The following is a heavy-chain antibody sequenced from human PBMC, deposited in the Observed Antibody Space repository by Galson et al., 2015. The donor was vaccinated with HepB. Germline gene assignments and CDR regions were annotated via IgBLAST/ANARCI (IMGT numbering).Heavy chain of an antibody. CDR2: IYSGRAT. Sequence: SLRISCAAPGFTVSNTYMNWVRQAPGKGLEWVSVIYSGRATYYADSVKGRFTISRDNSKNTLYLHVNNLRAEDTAVYYCASPFCTGGSCYPLWYWGQGTLVTVSS. D-gene: IGHD2-15*01. CDR3: ASPFCTGGSCYPLWY. V-gene: IGHV3-53*01. J-gene: IGHJ4*02. CDR1: GFTVSNTY.